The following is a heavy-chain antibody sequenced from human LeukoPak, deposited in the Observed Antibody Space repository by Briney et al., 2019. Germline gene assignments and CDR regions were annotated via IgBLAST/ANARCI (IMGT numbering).Heavy chain of an antibody. CDR3: ARAGFVVADAFDS. V-gene: IGHV3-21*01. CDR1: AGSFSGYY. J-gene: IGHJ3*02. D-gene: IGHD2-15*01. Sequence: ETLSLTCAVYAGSFSGYYWSWIRQPPGKGLEWVSSISSSSSYIYYADSVKGRFTISRDNAKNSLYLQMNSLRAEDTAVYYCARAGFVVADAFDSGGQGTMVTVSA. CDR2: ISSSSSYI.